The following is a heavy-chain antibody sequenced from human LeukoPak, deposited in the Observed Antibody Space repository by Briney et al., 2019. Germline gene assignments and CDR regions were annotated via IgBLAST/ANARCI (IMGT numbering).Heavy chain of an antibody. J-gene: IGHJ4*02. CDR3: ARDYRTDIVVVPADSFDY. D-gene: IGHD2-2*01. V-gene: IGHV1-18*01. Sequence: ASVKVSCKASGYTFTSYGISWVRQAPGQGLEWMGWISAYNGNTNYAQKLQGRVTMTTDTSTSTAYMELRSLRSDDTAVYYCARDYRTDIVVVPADSFDYWGQGTLVTVSS. CDR1: GYTFTSYG. CDR2: ISAYNGNT.